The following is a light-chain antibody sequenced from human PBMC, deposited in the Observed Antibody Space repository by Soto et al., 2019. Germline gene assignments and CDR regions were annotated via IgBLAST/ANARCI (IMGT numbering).Light chain of an antibody. CDR3: QQYNSYSRT. CDR1: QTISNW. J-gene: IGKJ1*01. Sequence: DIQMTQSPSTLSGSVGDRVTITCRATQTISNWLAWYQQKPGKAPKLLIYRASTLKSGVPSRFSGSGSGTEFTLTISSLQPDDFATYYCQQYNSYSRTFGQGTKVDI. CDR2: RAS. V-gene: IGKV1-5*03.